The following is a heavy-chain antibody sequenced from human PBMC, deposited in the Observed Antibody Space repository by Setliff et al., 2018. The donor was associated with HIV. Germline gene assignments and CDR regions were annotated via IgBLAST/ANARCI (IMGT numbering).Heavy chain of an antibody. CDR2: INPSDGIP. D-gene: IGHD3-16*01. V-gene: IGHV1-46*01. CDR1: GFSFSRHY. CDR3: TRAFPPMIPAAFDI. Sequence: ASVKVSCKASGFSFSRHYMHWVRQAPGEGLEWVAMINPSDGIPSYVQKFQDRVVVTRDTSRSIVYMELSSLLSEDTAVYFCTRAFPPMIPAAFDIWGLGTLVTVSS. J-gene: IGHJ3*02.